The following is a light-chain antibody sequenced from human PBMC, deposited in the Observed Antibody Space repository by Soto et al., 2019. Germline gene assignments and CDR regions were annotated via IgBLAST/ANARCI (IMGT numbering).Light chain of an antibody. CDR3: LLYYAGVWV. J-gene: IGLJ3*02. CDR2: NTS. CDR1: TGAVTSGHY. Sequence: QAVVTQEPSLTVSPGGTVTLTCGSSTGAVTSGHYPNWFQQKPGQAPRTLIDNTSSRHSWTPARFSGSLLGGKAALTLSGVRPEDEAEYYCLLYYAGVWVFGGGTKLTVL. V-gene: IGLV7-43*01.